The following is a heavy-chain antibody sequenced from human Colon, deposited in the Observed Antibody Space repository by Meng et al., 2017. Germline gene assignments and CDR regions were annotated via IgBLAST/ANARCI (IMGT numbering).Heavy chain of an antibody. CDR2: INSYGTIT. CDR1: GFMFSSYW. CDR3: TRYYDATVPFDH. Sequence: DVQLVESGGGLLQPGGSLRLSCAASGFMFSSYWMHWVRQVPGKGLVWVSRINSYGTITNYADSVKGRFTISRDNAKNTPYLQMDSLRAEDTAVYYCTRYYDATVPFDHWGQGTLVTVSS. V-gene: IGHV3-74*01. D-gene: IGHD3-16*01. J-gene: IGHJ4*02.